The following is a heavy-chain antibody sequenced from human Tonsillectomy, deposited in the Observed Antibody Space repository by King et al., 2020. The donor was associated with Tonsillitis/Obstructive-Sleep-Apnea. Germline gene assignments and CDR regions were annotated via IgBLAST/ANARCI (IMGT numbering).Heavy chain of an antibody. V-gene: IGHV3-9*01. Sequence: VQLVESGGHLVQPGRSLRLSCAASGFTFEDYALHWVRQAPGKGLEWVSGISWNSGSIGYADSVKGRFTISRDNAKNSLYLQMNSLRAEDTALYYCARGTVAIVLVPEADYFFDLWGQGTLVTVSS. CDR1: GFTFEDYA. CDR2: ISWNSGSI. CDR3: ARGTVAIVLVPEADYFFDL. J-gene: IGHJ4*02. D-gene: IGHD2-2*03.